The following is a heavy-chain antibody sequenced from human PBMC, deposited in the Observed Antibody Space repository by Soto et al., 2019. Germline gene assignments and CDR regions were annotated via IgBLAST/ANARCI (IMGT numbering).Heavy chain of an antibody. CDR2: ISWNSGSI. J-gene: IGHJ4*02. D-gene: IGHD4-17*01. CDR3: AKVSYGDPTLDY. Sequence: GGSLRLSCAASGFTFDDYAMHWVRQAPGKGLEWVSGISWNSGSIGYADSVKGRFTISSENAKNSLYLQMNGLAAEDTALYYAAKVSYGDPTLDYWGQGTLVTVSS. CDR1: GFTFDDYA. V-gene: IGHV3-9*01.